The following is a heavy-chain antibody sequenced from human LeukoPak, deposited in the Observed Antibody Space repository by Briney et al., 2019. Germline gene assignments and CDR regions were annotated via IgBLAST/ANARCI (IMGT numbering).Heavy chain of an antibody. CDR2: INHSGST. CDR3: ARGKGQWELLKYNWFDP. CDR1: GGSFSGYY. D-gene: IGHD1-26*01. V-gene: IGHV4-34*01. J-gene: IGHJ5*02. Sequence: PSETLSLTCAVYGGSFSGYYWSWIRQPPGKGLEWIGEINHSGSTNYNPSLKSRVTISVDTSKNQFSLKLSSVTAADTAVYYRARGKGQWELLKYNWFDPWGQGTLVTVSS.